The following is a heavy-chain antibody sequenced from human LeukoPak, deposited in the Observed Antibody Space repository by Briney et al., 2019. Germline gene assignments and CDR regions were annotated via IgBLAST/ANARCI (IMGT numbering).Heavy chain of an antibody. CDR3: TTERLLWFGELVY. CDR1: GFTFSNAW. D-gene: IGHD3-10*01. CDR2: IKSKTDGGTT. V-gene: IGHV3-15*01. J-gene: IGHJ4*02. Sequence: PGGSLRLSCAASGFTFSNAWMSWVRQAPGKGLEWVGRIKSKTDGGTTDYAAPVKGRLTISRDDSKNTLYLQMNSLKTEDTAVYYCTTERLLWFGELVYWGQGTLVTVSS.